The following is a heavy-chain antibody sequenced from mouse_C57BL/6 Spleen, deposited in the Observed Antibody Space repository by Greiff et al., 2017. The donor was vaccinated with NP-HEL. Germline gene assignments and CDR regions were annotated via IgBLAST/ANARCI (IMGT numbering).Heavy chain of an antibody. CDR3: TRDRGVYYGNYEAWFAY. D-gene: IGHD2-1*01. V-gene: IGHV5-9-1*02. CDR1: GFTFSSYA. Sequence: DVMLVESGEGLVKPGGSLKLSCAASGFTFSSYAMSWVRQTPEKRLEWVAYISSGGDYIYYADTVKGRFTISRDNARNTLYLQMSSLKSEDTAMYYCTRDRGVYYGNYEAWFAYWGQGTLVTVSA. CDR2: ISSGGDYI. J-gene: IGHJ3*01.